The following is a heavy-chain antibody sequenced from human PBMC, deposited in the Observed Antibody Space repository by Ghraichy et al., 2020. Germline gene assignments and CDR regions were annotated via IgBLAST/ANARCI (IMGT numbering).Heavy chain of an antibody. V-gene: IGHV1-24*01. D-gene: IGHD1-26*01. CDR1: GYTLTELS. CDR3: ATDKGGWGSYGYYFDY. Sequence: ALVKVSCKVSGYTLTELSMHWVRQAPGKGLEWMGGFDPEDGETIYAQKFQGRVTMTEDTSTDTAYMELSSLRSEDTAVYYCATDKGGWGSYGYYFDYWGQGTLVTVSS. J-gene: IGHJ4*02. CDR2: FDPEDGET.